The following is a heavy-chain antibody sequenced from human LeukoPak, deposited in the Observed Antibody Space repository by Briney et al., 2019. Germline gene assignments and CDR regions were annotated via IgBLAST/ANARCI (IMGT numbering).Heavy chain of an antibody. J-gene: IGHJ4*02. D-gene: IGHD3-22*01. CDR3: ARSGYYYDSSGYYPFDY. CDR2: IYDNENT. CDR1: GASISSYY. V-gene: IGHV4-59*01. Sequence: SETLSLTCTVSGASISSYYWSWIRQPPGKGLDWIGYIYDNENTNYNPSLKGRVTISVDTSKNQFSLKLSSVTAADTAVYYCARSGYYYDSSGYYPFDYWGQGTLVTVSS.